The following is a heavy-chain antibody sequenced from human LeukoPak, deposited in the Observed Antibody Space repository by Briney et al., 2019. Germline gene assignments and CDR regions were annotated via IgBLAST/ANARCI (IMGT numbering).Heavy chain of an antibody. J-gene: IGHJ4*02. CDR3: ARVKIAAAGLDY. D-gene: IGHD6-13*01. Sequence: SETLSLTCTVSGGSFSSGSYYWSWIRQPPGKGLEWIGYIYYSGSTNYNPSLKSRVTISVDTSKNQFSLKLSSVTAADTAVYYCARVKIAAAGLDYWGQGTLVTVS. V-gene: IGHV4-61*01. CDR1: GGSFSSGSYY. CDR2: IYYSGST.